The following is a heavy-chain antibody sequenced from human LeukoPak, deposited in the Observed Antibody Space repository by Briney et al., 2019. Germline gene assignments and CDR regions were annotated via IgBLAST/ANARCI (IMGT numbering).Heavy chain of an antibody. V-gene: IGHV4-61*01. J-gene: IGHJ4*02. D-gene: IGHD6-13*01. CDR2: IYYTGTT. CDR3: ARARGISAAVHY. Sequence: SETLSLTCTVSGGSISSSSYYWTWIRQPPGKGLEWIGYIYYTGTTNYNPSLESRVTMSVDTSKNQFSLKLSSVTAADTAVYYCARARGISAAVHYWGQGTLVTVSS. CDR1: GGSISSSSYY.